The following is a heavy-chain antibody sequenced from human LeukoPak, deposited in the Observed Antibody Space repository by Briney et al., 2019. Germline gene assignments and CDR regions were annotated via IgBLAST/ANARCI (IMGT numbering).Heavy chain of an antibody. CDR1: GFTFSSYA. J-gene: IGHJ1*01. CDR3: ATHYGDYGYFQH. Sequence: GGSLRLSCAASGFTFSSYAMSWVRQAPGKGLEWVAVISYDGSNKYYADSVKGRFTISRDNSKNTLYLQMNSLRAEDTAVYYCATHYGDYGYFQHWGQGTLVTVSS. CDR2: ISYDGSNK. V-gene: IGHV3-30*03. D-gene: IGHD4-17*01.